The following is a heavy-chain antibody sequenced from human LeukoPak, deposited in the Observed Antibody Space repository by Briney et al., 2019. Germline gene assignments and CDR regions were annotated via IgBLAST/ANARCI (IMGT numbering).Heavy chain of an antibody. J-gene: IGHJ4*02. CDR2: ISSSSSTI. CDR3: ARVSDFWSGYTHDY. Sequence: GGSLRPSCAASGFTFSSYSMNWVRQAPGKGLEWVSYISSSSSTIYYADSVKGRFTISRDNAKNSLYLQMNSLRAEDTAVYYCARVSDFWSGYTHDYWGQGTLVTVSS. V-gene: IGHV3-48*01. D-gene: IGHD3-3*01. CDR1: GFTFSSYS.